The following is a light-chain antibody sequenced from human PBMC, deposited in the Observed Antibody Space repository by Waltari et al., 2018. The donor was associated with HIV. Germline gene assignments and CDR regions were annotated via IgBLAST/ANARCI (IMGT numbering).Light chain of an antibody. Sequence: DVVMTQSPLSLSVTLGQPAPISCMSSQGLVYSDGDTYLNWFQQRPGQSPRRLTFKVSNRGSGVPERFSGSGSGTNFTLEISRVEAEDVGRYYCMQGTHWPYSFGQGTNLEIK. J-gene: IGKJ2*03. CDR3: MQGTHWPYS. CDR1: QGLVYSDGDTY. V-gene: IGKV2-30*01. CDR2: KVS.